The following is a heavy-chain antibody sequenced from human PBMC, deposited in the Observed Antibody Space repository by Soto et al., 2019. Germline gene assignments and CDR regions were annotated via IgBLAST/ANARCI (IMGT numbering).Heavy chain of an antibody. V-gene: IGHV4-59*01. CDR3: ARVSGHDFGDSEGSDY. CDR1: LGAIRDYF. Sequence: PXRTLALTCSVSLGAIRDYFWTCIRQPPGKGLEWIGYIYYSGRTNYNSSLKSRVSISVDTSKNHFSLQLRSVTAADTAVYYCARVSGHDFGDSEGSDYCAEGRLVTVSS. CDR2: IYYSGRT. D-gene: IGHD4-17*01. J-gene: IGHJ4*01.